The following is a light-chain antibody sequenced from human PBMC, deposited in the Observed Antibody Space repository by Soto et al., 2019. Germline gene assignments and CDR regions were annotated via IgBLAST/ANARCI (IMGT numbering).Light chain of an antibody. J-gene: IGKJ2*01. V-gene: IGKV3-20*01. CDR1: QSVSSNY. CDR2: GAS. Sequence: EIVLTQSPGTLSLSPGERATLSCRASQSVSSNYIAWYQQNPGQAPRLLIYGASTRATGIPDRFSGSGSGTDFTLTISRLEPEDFSLYFCQQYGRSSPSPLGQ. CDR3: QQYGRSSPSP.